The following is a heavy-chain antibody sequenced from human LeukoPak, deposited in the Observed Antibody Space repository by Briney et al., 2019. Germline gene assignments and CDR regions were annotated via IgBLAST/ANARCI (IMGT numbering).Heavy chain of an antibody. Sequence: ASVKVSCKASGGTFSSYAISWVRQATGRGLEWMGWMNPNSGNTGYAQKFQGRVTMTRNTSISTAYMELSSLRSEDTAVYYCARGRSWFDPWGQGTLVTVSS. V-gene: IGHV1-8*02. CDR2: MNPNSGNT. CDR3: ARGRSWFDP. D-gene: IGHD1-14*01. CDR1: GGTFSSYA. J-gene: IGHJ5*02.